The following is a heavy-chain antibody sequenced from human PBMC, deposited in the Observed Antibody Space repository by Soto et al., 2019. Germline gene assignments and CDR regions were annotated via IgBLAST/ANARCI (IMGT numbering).Heavy chain of an antibody. CDR3: WREFSGYCSSWYNYYYYYMDV. J-gene: IGHJ6*03. D-gene: IGHD6-13*01. CDR2: ISSSSSYI. V-gene: IGHV3-21*01. Sequence: EVQLVESGGGLVKPGGSLRLSCAASGFTFSSYSMNWVRQAPGKGLEWVSSISSSSSYIYYADSMGGRFITSSDNDKNSLFLQLMSRLAEDKAVYYCWREFSGYCSSWYNYYYYYMDVWGKGTTVTVSS. CDR1: GFTFSSYS.